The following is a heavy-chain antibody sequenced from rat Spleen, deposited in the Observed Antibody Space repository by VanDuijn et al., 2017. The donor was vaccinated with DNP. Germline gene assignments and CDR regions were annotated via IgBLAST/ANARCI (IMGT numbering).Heavy chain of an antibody. D-gene: IGHD1-4*01. CDR1: GFSISTNY. CDR2: ISYSDST. V-gene: IGHV3-1*01. Sequence: VQLKESGPGMVQPSQSLSLTCSVAGFSISTNYWGWIRKFPGNRMEWIGHISYSDSTNYNPSLKSRISITRDTSKNQFFLQVNSVTTEDTATYYCARWPGYNPPYAMDAWGQGTSVTVSS. CDR3: ARWPGYNPPYAMDA. J-gene: IGHJ4*01.